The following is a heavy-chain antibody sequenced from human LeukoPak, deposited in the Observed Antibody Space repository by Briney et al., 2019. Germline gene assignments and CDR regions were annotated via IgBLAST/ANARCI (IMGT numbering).Heavy chain of an antibody. J-gene: IGHJ4*02. D-gene: IGHD2-15*01. CDR3: ASRGVYCSGGSCYSSFSDPTPMHY. Sequence: SETLSLTCTVSGGSISSGSYYWSWIRQPAGKGLEWIGRIYTSGSTNYNPSLKSRVTMSVDTSKNQFSLKLSSVTAADTAVYYCASRGVYCSGGSCYSSFSDPTPMHYWGQGTLVTVSS. CDR1: GGSISSGSYY. V-gene: IGHV4-61*02. CDR2: IYTSGST.